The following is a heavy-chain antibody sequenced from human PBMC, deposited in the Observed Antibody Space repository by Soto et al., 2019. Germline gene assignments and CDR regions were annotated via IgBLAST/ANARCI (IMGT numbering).Heavy chain of an antibody. CDR1: GGSISSSSYY. J-gene: IGHJ5*02. Sequence: SETLSLTCTVSGGSISSSSYYWGWIRQPPGKGLEWIGSIYYSGSTYYNPSLKSRVTISVDTSKNQFSLKLSSVTAADTAVYYCARQSPRSIFGVVIIPDWFDPWGQGTLVTVSS. V-gene: IGHV4-39*01. CDR2: IYYSGST. D-gene: IGHD3-3*01. CDR3: ARQSPRSIFGVVIIPDWFDP.